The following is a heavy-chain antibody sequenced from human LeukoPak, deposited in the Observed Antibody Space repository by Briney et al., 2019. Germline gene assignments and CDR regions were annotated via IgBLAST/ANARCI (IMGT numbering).Heavy chain of an antibody. D-gene: IGHD6-13*01. CDR3: ASGLPYSSSWYYDH. CDR2: ISAYNGNT. Sequence: ASVKVSCKASGYTFTSYGISWVRQAPGQGLEWMGWISAYNGNTNYAQKLQGRVTMTTDTYTSTAYMEQRSLRSDDTAVYYCASGLPYSSSWYYDHWGQGTLVTVSS. J-gene: IGHJ4*02. CDR1: GYTFTSYG. V-gene: IGHV1-18*04.